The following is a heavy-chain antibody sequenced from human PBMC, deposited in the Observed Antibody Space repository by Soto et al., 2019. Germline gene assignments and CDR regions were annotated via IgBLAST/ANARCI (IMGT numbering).Heavy chain of an antibody. CDR1: GGTFSSYA. Sequence: SSVKVSCKASGGTFSSYAISWVRQAPGQGLEWMGGIIPIFGTANYAQKFQGRVTITADESTSTAYMELSSLRSEDTAVYYCARNLRYFDWLSSGNWFDPGGQGSLVTVSS. D-gene: IGHD3-9*01. CDR3: ARNLRYFDWLSSGNWFDP. V-gene: IGHV1-69*13. J-gene: IGHJ5*02. CDR2: IIPIFGTA.